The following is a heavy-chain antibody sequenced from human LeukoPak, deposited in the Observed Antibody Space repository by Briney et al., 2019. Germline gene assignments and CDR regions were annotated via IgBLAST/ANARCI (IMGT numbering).Heavy chain of an antibody. Sequence: GGSLRLSCAASGFTFSNYALSWVRQAPGKGLEWVSGISGSGGSTYYADSVKGRFTISRDNFKDTLYLQMNSLRAEDTAVYYCVKDSDELIAAVYNWFDPWGQGTQVTVSS. D-gene: IGHD6-13*01. CDR2: ISGSGGST. V-gene: IGHV3-23*01. CDR3: VKDSDELIAAVYNWFDP. CDR1: GFTFSNYA. J-gene: IGHJ5*02.